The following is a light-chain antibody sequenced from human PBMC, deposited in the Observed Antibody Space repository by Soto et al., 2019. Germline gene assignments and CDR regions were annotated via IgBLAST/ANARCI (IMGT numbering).Light chain of an antibody. CDR3: QQYYSTPFT. CDR1: RSVLYSSNNKNY. J-gene: IGKJ3*01. V-gene: IGKV4-1*01. CDR2: WAS. Sequence: DIVMTQSPDSLAVSLVERATINCKSSRSVLYSSNNKNYLAWYQQKPGQPPKLLIYWASTRESGVPDRFSGSGSGTDFTLTINSLQAEDVAVYYCQQYYSTPFTFGPGTKVDI.